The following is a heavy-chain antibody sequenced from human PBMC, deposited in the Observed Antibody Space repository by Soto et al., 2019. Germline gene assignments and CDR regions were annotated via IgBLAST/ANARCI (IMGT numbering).Heavy chain of an antibody. Sequence: QVQLQESGPGLVKPSETLSLTCTVSGGSISSYYWSWIRQPPGKGLEWIGYIYYSGSTNYNPSLKSRVTISVDTSKNQSSLKLSSVTAADTAVYYCARDSSIAAAGTSYYYGMDVWGQGTTVTVSS. CDR2: IYYSGST. J-gene: IGHJ6*02. V-gene: IGHV4-59*01. CDR3: ARDSSIAAAGTSYYYGMDV. CDR1: GGSISSYY. D-gene: IGHD6-13*01.